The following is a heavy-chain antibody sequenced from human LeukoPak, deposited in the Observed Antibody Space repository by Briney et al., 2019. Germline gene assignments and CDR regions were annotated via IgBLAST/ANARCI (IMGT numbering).Heavy chain of an antibody. CDR2: INAGDSET. CDR1: GYKFTNYW. CDR3: ARVVVPAAIPF. D-gene: IGHD2-2*01. Sequence: GESLKISCKASGYKFTNYWIGWVRQMSGKGLEWMGIINAGDSETIYSPSFQGQLTISVDKSVSTAYLHWTSLKASDTAMYYCARVVVPAAIPFWGQGTLVNVFS. J-gene: IGHJ4*02. V-gene: IGHV5-51*01.